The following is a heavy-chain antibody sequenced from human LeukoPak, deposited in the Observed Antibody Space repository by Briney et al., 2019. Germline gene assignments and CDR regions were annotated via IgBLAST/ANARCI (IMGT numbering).Heavy chain of an antibody. Sequence: SETLSLTCTVSGGSISSSSYYWGWVRQPPGKGLEWIGSIYYSGSTYYNPSLKSRVTISVDTSKSQFSLKLSSVTAADTAVYYCARPGGDGYNFYYFDCWGQGTLVTVSS. D-gene: IGHD5-24*01. CDR3: ARPGGDGYNFYYFDC. CDR1: GGSISSSSYY. CDR2: IYYSGST. J-gene: IGHJ4*02. V-gene: IGHV4-39*01.